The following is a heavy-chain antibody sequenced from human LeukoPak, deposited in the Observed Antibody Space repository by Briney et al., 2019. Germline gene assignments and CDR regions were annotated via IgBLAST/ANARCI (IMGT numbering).Heavy chain of an antibody. V-gene: IGHV1-69*05. CDR3: ATEMDYDFWSGYSI. CDR1: GGTFSSYA. Sequence: ASVKVSCKASGGTFSSYAISWVRQAPGQGLEWMGGIIPIFGTPNYAQKFQGRVTITTDESTSTAYMELSSLRSEDTAVYYCATEMDYDFWSGYSIWGQGTLVTVSS. J-gene: IGHJ4*02. CDR2: IIPIFGTP. D-gene: IGHD3-3*01.